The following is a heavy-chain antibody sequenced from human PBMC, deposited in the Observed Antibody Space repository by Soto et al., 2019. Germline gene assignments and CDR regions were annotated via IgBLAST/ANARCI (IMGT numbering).Heavy chain of an antibody. Sequence: PSETLSLTCTVSGGSISSYYWSWIRQPPGKGPEWIGYIYYSGSTNYNPSLKSRVTISVDTSKNQFSLKLSSVTAADTAVYYCARGRYCSGGSCYSYWNYFDYWGQGTLVTVSS. CDR3: ARGRYCSGGSCYSYWNYFDY. CDR2: IYYSGST. CDR1: GGSISSYY. D-gene: IGHD2-15*01. J-gene: IGHJ4*02. V-gene: IGHV4-59*01.